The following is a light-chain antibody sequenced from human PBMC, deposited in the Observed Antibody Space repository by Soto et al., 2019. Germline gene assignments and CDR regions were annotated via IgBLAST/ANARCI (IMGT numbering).Light chain of an antibody. V-gene: IGLV6-57*01. CDR1: SGNIVSNY. CDR2: EDD. J-gene: IGLJ2*01. Sequence: NFMLTQPHSASGSPGKTVTISCTRSSGNIVSNYVQWYQQRPGSSPTTVIFEDDDRPSGVPDRFSASLDTSTNSASLTISGLKPEDEADYYCQSYDADILIFGGGTKLTVL. CDR3: QSYDADILI.